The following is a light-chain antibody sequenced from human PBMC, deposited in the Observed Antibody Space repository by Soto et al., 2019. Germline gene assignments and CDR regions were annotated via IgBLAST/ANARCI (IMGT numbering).Light chain of an antibody. CDR1: QSVSSSY. V-gene: IGKV3-20*01. CDR2: GAS. J-gene: IGKJ4*01. CDR3: QHYGSPLT. Sequence: EIVLTQSPGTLSLSPGERATLSCRASQSVSSSYLAWYQQKPGQAPRLLIYGASSRATGIPDRFSGSGSGTDSTLTISRLEPEDFAVYYCQHYGSPLTVGGGTKLDIK.